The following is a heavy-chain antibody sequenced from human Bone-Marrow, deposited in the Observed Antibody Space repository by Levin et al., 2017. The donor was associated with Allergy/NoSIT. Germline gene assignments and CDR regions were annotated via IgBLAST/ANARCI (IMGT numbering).Heavy chain of an antibody. D-gene: IGHD3-10*01. CDR2: INSDGSSK. Sequence: GGSLRLSCAASGFTFTSYWMHWVRQAPGKGLVWVSRINSDGSSKNYADSVKGRFTISRDNAKNTLYLQMNSLRAEDTAVYYCARGSLGGWFGEWWGQGTLVTISS. J-gene: IGHJ4*02. CDR1: GFTFTSYW. CDR3: ARGSLGGWFGEW. V-gene: IGHV3-74*01.